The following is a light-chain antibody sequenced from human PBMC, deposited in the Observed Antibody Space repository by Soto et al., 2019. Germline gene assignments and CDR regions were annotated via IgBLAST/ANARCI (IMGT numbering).Light chain of an antibody. Sequence: QSALTQPASVSGSPGQSITISCTGTSSDVGGYNYVSWFQQHPGKAPKLLIYEVNNRPSRISNRFSGSKSGNTASLTISGLQAEDEADYYCSSYTSSNNRVFGNGTKVTVL. CDR1: SSDVGGYNY. J-gene: IGLJ1*01. V-gene: IGLV2-14*01. CDR3: SSYTSSNNRV. CDR2: EVN.